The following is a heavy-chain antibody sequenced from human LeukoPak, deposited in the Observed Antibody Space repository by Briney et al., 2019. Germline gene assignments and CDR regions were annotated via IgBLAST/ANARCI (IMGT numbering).Heavy chain of an antibody. Sequence: ASVKVSCKTSGFPFNGYYIHWVRQAPGQGLEWMGWINPNNGVTNYAQKFQGRVTMNRDTPISTTSMELNRLRSDDTAFYYCARDGHFCGGDCLDAFDIWGQGTMVSVSS. J-gene: IGHJ3*02. CDR2: INPNNGVT. D-gene: IGHD2-21*02. CDR1: GFPFNGYY. CDR3: ARDGHFCGGDCLDAFDI. V-gene: IGHV1-2*02.